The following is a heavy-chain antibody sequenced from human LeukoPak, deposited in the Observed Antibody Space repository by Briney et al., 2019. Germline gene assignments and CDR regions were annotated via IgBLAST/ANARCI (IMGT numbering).Heavy chain of an antibody. CDR1: GFTFSSYE. D-gene: IGHD5-12*01. Sequence: GGSLRLSCAASGFTFSSYEMNWVRQAPGKGLEWVSYISSSGSTIYYADSVKGRFTISRDNAKNSLYLQMNSLRAEDTAVYYCARDQGVDIVATAGYYGMDVWGKGTTVTVSS. CDR3: ARDQGVDIVATAGYYGMDV. V-gene: IGHV3-48*03. CDR2: ISSSGSTI. J-gene: IGHJ6*04.